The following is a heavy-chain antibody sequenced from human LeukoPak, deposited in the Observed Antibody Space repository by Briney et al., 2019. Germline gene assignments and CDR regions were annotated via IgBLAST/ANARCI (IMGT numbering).Heavy chain of an antibody. J-gene: IGHJ4*02. CDR2: IKQDGSEK. CDR1: GFTFSSYS. V-gene: IGHV3-7*01. D-gene: IGHD1-26*01. Sequence: GGSLRLSCAASGFTFSSYSMSWVRQAPGKGLEGVANIKQDGSEKYYVDSVKGRFTISRDNAKNSLYLQMNSLRAEDTAVYYCARAAEWELPLDYWGQGTLVTVSS. CDR3: ARAAEWELPLDY.